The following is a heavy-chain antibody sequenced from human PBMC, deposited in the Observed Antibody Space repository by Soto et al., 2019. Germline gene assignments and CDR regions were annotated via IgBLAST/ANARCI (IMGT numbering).Heavy chain of an antibody. V-gene: IGHV3-33*01. CDR1: GFTFSSYG. Sequence: PGGSLRLSCAASGFTFSSYGMHWVRQAPGKGLEWVAVIWYDGSNKYYADSVKGRFTISRDNSKNTLYLQMNSLRPEDTAVYYCARGNGHSSGWYDYWGQGTPVTSPQ. CDR3: ARGNGHSSGWYDY. CDR2: IWYDGSNK. D-gene: IGHD6-19*01. J-gene: IGHJ4*02.